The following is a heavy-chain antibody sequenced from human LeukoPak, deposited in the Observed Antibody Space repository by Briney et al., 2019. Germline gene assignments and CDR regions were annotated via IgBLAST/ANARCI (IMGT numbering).Heavy chain of an antibody. D-gene: IGHD6-6*01. Sequence: GGSLRLSCATSGFTFSNYGMNWVRQAPGKGLEWVSYISSTSSTINYGDSVKGRFTISRDNAKNSLYLQMNSLRAEDTAVYYCARGGAARLDYWGQGTLVTVSS. CDR2: ISSTSSTI. CDR1: GFTFSNYG. V-gene: IGHV3-48*01. J-gene: IGHJ4*02. CDR3: ARGGAARLDY.